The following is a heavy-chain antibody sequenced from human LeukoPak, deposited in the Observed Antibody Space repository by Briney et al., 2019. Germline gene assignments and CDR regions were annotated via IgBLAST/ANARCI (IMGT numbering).Heavy chain of an antibody. J-gene: IGHJ6*02. CDR1: GYTFTSYA. Sequence: ASVKVSCKASGYTFTSYAMHWVRQAPGQRLEWMGWINAGNGHTKYSQKFQGRVTITRDTSASTAYMELSSLRSEDTAVYYCARGIAARRSYYYYGMDVWGQGTTVTVSS. V-gene: IGHV1-3*01. CDR2: INAGNGHT. CDR3: ARGIAARRSYYYYGMDV. D-gene: IGHD6-6*01.